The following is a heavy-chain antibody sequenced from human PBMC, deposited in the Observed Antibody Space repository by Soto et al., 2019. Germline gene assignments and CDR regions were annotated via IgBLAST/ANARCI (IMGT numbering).Heavy chain of an antibody. D-gene: IGHD3-3*01. J-gene: IGHJ6*03. CDR2: MNPNSGNT. V-gene: IGHV1-8*01. Sequence: ASVKVSCKASGDTFTSYDINWVRQATGQGLEWMGWMNPNSGNTGYAQKFQGRVTMTRNTSISTAYMELSSLRSEDTAVYYCAGGLRFLVSYYYMDVGGKGTRVTFP. CDR3: AGGLRFLVSYYYMDV. CDR1: GDTFTSYD.